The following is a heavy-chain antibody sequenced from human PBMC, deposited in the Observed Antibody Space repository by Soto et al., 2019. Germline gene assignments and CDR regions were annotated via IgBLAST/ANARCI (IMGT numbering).Heavy chain of an antibody. CDR3: ARGPAYCGGDCYSGAFDI. CDR2: IYYSGST. D-gene: IGHD2-21*01. J-gene: IGHJ3*02. CDR1: GGSISSYY. Sequence: SETLSLTCTVSGGSISSYYWSWIRQPPGKGLEWIGYIYYSGSTNYNPSLKSRVTISVDTSKNQFSLKLSSVTAADTAVYYCARGPAYCGGDCYSGAFDILGQGTMVTVSS. V-gene: IGHV4-59*01.